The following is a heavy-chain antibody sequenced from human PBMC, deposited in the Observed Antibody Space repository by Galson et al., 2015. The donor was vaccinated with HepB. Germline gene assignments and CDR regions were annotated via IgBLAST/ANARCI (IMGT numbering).Heavy chain of an antibody. D-gene: IGHD6-6*01. CDR3: ARHQTLVTYGSSSSPYYSYYMDV. Sequence: SLRLSCAASGFTFSDTALNWGRQASGEGLEWIGRVRTKAKNYATVYAASVEGRFTISRDDSQNTAYLQMNSLKPEDTAVYYCARHQTLVTYGSSSSPYYSYYMDVWGKGTTVTVSS. CDR1: GFTFSDTA. J-gene: IGHJ6*03. CDR2: VRTKAKNYAT. V-gene: IGHV3-73*01.